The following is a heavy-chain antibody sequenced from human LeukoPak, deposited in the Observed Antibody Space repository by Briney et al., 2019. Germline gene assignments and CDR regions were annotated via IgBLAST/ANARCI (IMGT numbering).Heavy chain of an antibody. CDR2: IDPDGTWT. CDR1: GFSFSHYS. V-gene: IGHV3-7*01. D-gene: IGHD4-17*01. J-gene: IGHJ4*02. CDR3: ARLFDRVTTYDY. Sequence: GGSLRLSCAASGFSFSHYSMGWVRQGPGKGLDWVATIDPDGTWTAYVDSVKGRFTISRDNVQNSLHLQMDSLRADDTAVYYCARLFDRVTTYDYWGQGTQVTVSS.